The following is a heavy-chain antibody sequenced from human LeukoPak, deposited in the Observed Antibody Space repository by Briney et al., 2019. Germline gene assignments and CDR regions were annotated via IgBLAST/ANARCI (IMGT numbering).Heavy chain of an antibody. V-gene: IGHV7-4-1*02. CDR2: INTNTGNP. D-gene: IGHD5-12*01. CDR3: ARDLARGYDLGIWSY. CDR1: GYTFTSYA. Sequence: ASVKVSCKASGYTFTSYAMNWVRQAPGQGLEWMGWINTNTGNPTYAQGFTGRFVFSLDTSVSTAYLQISSLKPEDTAVYYCARDLARGYDLGIWSYWGQGTLVTVSS. J-gene: IGHJ4*02.